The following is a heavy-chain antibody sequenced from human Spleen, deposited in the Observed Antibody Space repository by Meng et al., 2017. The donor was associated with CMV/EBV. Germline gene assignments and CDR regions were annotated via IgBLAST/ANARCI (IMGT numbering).Heavy chain of an antibody. V-gene: IGHV3-21*06. CDR1: GFPLKRFT. D-gene: IGHD5-12*01. CDR3: TRDKLTFGYETMSASYFDL. Sequence: GGSLRLSCAGSGFPLKRFTMNWVRQGPGKGLEWVSSVSSGSDYRTYAESVKGRFTVSRDDAMNSLNLQMDSLRVDDTAVYYCTRDKLTFGYETMSASYFDLWGQGTLVTVSS. J-gene: IGHJ4*02. CDR2: VSSGSDYR.